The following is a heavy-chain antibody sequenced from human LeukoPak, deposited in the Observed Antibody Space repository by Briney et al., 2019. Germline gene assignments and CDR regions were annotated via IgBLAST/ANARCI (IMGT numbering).Heavy chain of an antibody. CDR1: GVTFSSYG. V-gene: IGHV3-30*02. J-gene: IGHJ4*02. CDR2: IRYDGSNK. Sequence: GGSLRLSCAAYGVTFSSYGMHWVRQAPGKGLEWVAFIRYDGSNKYYADSVKGRFTISRDNSKNTLYLQMNSLRTEDTAVYYCAQLTDTSPSYWGQRTQVTVSS. D-gene: IGHD2-2*01. CDR3: AQLTDTSPSY.